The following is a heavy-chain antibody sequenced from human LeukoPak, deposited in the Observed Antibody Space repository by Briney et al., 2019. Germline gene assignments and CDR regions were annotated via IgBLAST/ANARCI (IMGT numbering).Heavy chain of an antibody. CDR1: GDSISSSNHY. CDR3: ARKALPGNWFDP. CDR2: IYYSGST. J-gene: IGHJ5*02. V-gene: IGHV4-39*07. Sequence: PSETLSLTCIVSGDSISSSNHYWGWIRQPPGKGLEWIGIIYYSGSTYYNPSLKSRVTISVDTSKNQFSLKLSSVTAADTAVYYCARKALPGNWFDPWGQGALVTVSS.